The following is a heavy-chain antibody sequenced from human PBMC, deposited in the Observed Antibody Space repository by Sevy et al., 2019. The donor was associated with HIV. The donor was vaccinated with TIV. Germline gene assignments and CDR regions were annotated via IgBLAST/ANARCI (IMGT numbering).Heavy chain of an antibody. V-gene: IGHV4-31*03. CDR2: IYYSGST. CDR1: GDSISSGGYY. D-gene: IGHD4-17*01. Sequence: SETLSLTCTVSGDSISSGGYYWSWIRQHPGKGLEWIGYIYYSGSTYYNPSLKSRVTISVDTSKNQFSLKLSSVAAADTAVYYCARDDGGFLDYWGQGTLVTVSS. J-gene: IGHJ4*02. CDR3: ARDDGGFLDY.